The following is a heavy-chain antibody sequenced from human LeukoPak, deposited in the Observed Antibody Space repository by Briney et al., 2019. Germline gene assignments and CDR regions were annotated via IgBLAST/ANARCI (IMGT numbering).Heavy chain of an antibody. CDR3: ARSRGYGAYDSSAFDI. Sequence: PSETLSLTCTVSGGSISGGGYYWGWIRQPPGNGLEWIGYIYYDGTTYYNPSLKSRLTISVDTSQSQFSLKLTSVTVADTALYYCARSRGYGAYDSSAFDIWGPGTMVTVSS. V-gene: IGHV4-39*01. CDR2: IYYDGTT. CDR1: GGSISGGGYY. D-gene: IGHD5-12*01. J-gene: IGHJ3*02.